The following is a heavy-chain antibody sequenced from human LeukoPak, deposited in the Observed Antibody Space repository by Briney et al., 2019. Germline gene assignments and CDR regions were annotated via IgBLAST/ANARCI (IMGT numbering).Heavy chain of an antibody. CDR2: INHSGNT. V-gene: IGHV4-34*01. J-gene: IGHJ6*03. CDR1: GGPFSGYY. Sequence: SETLSLTCTVYGGPFSGYYWSWIRKPPGKGLEWLGEINHSGNTNDNPSLKSRVTISVDTSKNQFSLKLSSVTAADTAVYYCARGTSDIVVVPAAPIIPYYYYMDVWGKGTTVTVSS. CDR3: ARGTSDIVVVPAAPIIPYYYYMDV. D-gene: IGHD2-2*01.